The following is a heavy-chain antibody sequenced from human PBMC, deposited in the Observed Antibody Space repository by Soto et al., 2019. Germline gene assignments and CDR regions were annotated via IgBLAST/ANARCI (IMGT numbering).Heavy chain of an antibody. D-gene: IGHD5-18*01. J-gene: IGHJ4*02. CDR2: ILPIFGTP. V-gene: IGHV1-69*01. Sequence: QVQLVQSGTEVKKPGSSVKVSCKASGGTFSNSAIIWVRQAPGQGLEWMGGILPIFGTPNYAQKFQGRLTISADEFSSTAYMELNILRSEDTAVYYCATPAEALETAMLNGLAHWGQGSLFTVSS. CDR1: GGTFSNSA. CDR3: ATPAEALETAMLNGLAH.